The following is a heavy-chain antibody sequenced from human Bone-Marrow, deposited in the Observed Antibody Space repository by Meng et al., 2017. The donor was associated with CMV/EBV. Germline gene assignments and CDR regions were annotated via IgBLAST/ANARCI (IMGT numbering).Heavy chain of an antibody. CDR1: GDSVASNSAA. D-gene: IGHD6-13*01. CDR2: TYYRSKWYN. J-gene: IGHJ4*02. V-gene: IGHV6-1*01. CDR3: ARSLARIAAAQDY. Sequence: GDSVASNSAAWNWIRQSPSRGLEWLGRTYYRSKWYNDYAVSVKSRITINPDTSKNQFSLQLNSVTPEDTAVYYCARSLARIAAAQDYWGQGTLVTVSS.